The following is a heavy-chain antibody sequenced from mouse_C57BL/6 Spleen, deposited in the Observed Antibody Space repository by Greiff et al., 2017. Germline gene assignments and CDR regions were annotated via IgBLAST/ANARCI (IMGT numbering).Heavy chain of an antibody. V-gene: IGHV1-15*01. CDR2: IDPETGGT. Sequence: QVQLQQSGAELVRPGASVTLSCKASGYTFTDYEMHWVKQTPVHGLEWIGAIDPETGGTAYNQKFKGKAILTADKSSSTAYMELRRLTSEDSAVYYCTRMEDYGTTGFAYWGQGTLVTVAA. D-gene: IGHD1-1*01. CDR3: TRMEDYGTTGFAY. J-gene: IGHJ3*01. CDR1: GYTFTDYE.